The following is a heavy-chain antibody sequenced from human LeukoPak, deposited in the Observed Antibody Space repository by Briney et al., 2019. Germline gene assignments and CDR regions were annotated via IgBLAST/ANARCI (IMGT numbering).Heavy chain of an antibody. Sequence: GGSLRLSCAASGFTFSSYWMHWVRQAPGKELVWVSRINSDGSSTSYAGSVKGRFTISRDNAKNTLYLQMNSLRAEDTAVYYCARAKPYSSSSLDYWGQGTLVTVSS. CDR1: GFTFSSYW. CDR2: INSDGSST. CDR3: ARAKPYSSSSLDY. D-gene: IGHD6-6*01. J-gene: IGHJ4*02. V-gene: IGHV3-74*01.